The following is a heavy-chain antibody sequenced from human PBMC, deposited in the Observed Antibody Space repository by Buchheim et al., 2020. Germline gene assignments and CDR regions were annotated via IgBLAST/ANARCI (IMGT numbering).Heavy chain of an antibody. CDR3: ATYYYNYGMDV. CDR1: GGSFCGYY. CDR2: INHSGST. Sequence: QVQLQQWGAGLLKPSETLSLTCAVYGGSFCGYYWSWIRQPPGKGLEWIGEINHSGSTNYNPSLKSRVTISVDTSKNQFSLKLSSVTAADTAVYYCATYYYNYGMDVWGQGTT. J-gene: IGHJ6*02. V-gene: IGHV4-34*01.